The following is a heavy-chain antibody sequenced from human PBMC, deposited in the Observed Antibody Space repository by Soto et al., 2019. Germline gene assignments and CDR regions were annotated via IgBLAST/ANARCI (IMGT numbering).Heavy chain of an antibody. J-gene: IGHJ5*02. V-gene: IGHV1-69*13. D-gene: IGHD3-3*01. CDR2: IIPIFGTA. Sequence: SVKVSCKASGGTFSSYAISWVRQAPGQGLEWVGGIIPIFGTANYAQKFQGRVTITADESTSTAYMELSSLRSEDTAVYYCASHTVLDYDFWSGTTTYWFDPWG. CDR1: GGTFSSYA. CDR3: ASHTVLDYDFWSGTTTYWFDP.